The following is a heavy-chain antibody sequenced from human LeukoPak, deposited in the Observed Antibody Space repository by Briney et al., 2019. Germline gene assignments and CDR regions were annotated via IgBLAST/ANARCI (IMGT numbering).Heavy chain of an antibody. CDR1: GFTFSRYW. CDR3: AMSTVFDY. CDR2: IKQDGSEK. V-gene: IGHV3-7*01. J-gene: IGHJ4*02. Sequence: GGSLRLSCVASGFTFSRYWMSWVRQAPGKGLEWVANIKQDGSEKYYVDSVEGRFTISRDNAENSLYLQMNSLRVEDTALYYCAMSTVFDYWGQGTLVTVSS. D-gene: IGHD4-17*01.